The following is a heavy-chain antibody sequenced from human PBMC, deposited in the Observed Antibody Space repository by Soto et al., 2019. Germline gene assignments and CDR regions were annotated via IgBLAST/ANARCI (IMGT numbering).Heavy chain of an antibody. CDR3: AKDSSVTAAGSGGWFDP. CDR2: ISFDGGSQ. D-gene: IGHD6-13*01. CDR1: GFDFNTYG. V-gene: IGHV3-30*18. J-gene: IGHJ5*02. Sequence: QVQLVESGGGMVQPRRSLRLSCAASGFDFNTYGLHWVRQAPGKGLEWVAAISFDGGSQYYADSVKGRFTISRDKSNSTLYLQMNSLGAEDTATYFCAKDSSVTAAGSGGWFDPWGPGTLVIVSS.